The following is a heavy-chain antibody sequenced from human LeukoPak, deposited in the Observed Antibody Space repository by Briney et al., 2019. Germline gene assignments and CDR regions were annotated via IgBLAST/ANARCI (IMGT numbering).Heavy chain of an antibody. J-gene: IGHJ3*02. V-gene: IGHV3-48*03. CDR3: ATAVI. CDR1: GFTFSSYE. Sequence: GGSLRLSCEDSGFTFSSYEMNWFRQAPGKGLEWVSYVSKSGGTMKNADSVKGRFTVSRDNAKNSLYLQMNSLTAEDTAVYYCATAVIRGRGTMVTVSS. CDR2: VSKSGGTM.